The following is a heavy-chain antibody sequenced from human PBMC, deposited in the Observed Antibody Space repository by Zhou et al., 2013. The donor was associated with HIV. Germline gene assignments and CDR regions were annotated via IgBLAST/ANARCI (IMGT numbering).Heavy chain of an antibody. Sequence: QVQLVQSGAEVKKPGASVKVSCKASGYTFTGSYMHWVRQAPGQGLEWMGWINPNSGGTNYAQKFQGRVTMTRDTSISTAFMELRSLRSDDTALYYCARGVVVAATRYFGSLGPWHPGHCLL. CDR2: INPNSGGT. J-gene: IGHJ2*01. D-gene: IGHD2-15*01. V-gene: IGHV1-2*02. CDR3: ARGVVVAATRYFGS. CDR1: GYTFTGSY.